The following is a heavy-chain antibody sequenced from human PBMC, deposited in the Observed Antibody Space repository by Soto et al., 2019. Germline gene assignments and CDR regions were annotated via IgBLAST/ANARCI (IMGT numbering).Heavy chain of an antibody. CDR1: GGTLSSFT. CDR2: IIPMLDVV. Sequence: QVQLVQSGPEVKEPGSSVKVSCKASGGTLSSFTISWVRQAPGQGLEWMGRIIPMLDVVAYPQNFQGRVTITADKSTSTAYMELSSLISGDTAVYYCAREGTKGNWHLDSWGQGTLVTVSS. D-gene: IGHD2-8*01. CDR3: AREGTKGNWHLDS. J-gene: IGHJ4*02. V-gene: IGHV1-69*02.